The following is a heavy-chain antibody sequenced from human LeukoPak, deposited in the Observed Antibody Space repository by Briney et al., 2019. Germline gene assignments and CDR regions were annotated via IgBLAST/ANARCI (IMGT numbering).Heavy chain of an antibody. J-gene: IGHJ4*02. CDR3: ARGGHEYSSSSPFDY. D-gene: IGHD6-6*01. CDR1: GSIFTSYW. V-gene: IGHV5-10-1*01. CDR2: IDPSDSYT. Sequence: PGESLQISCKGSGSIFTSYWISGGRQLPGKGLEWMGRIDPSDSYTNYSPSFQGHVTISADKSISTAYLQWSSLKASDTAMYYCARGGHEYSSSSPFDYWGQGTLVTVSA.